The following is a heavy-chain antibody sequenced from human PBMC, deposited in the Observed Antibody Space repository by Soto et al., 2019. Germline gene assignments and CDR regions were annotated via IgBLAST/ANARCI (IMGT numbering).Heavy chain of an antibody. J-gene: IGHJ6*02. CDR3: ASKGELLLSYFDYYGMDV. V-gene: IGHV4-39*01. CDR2: IYYGGSS. D-gene: IGHD1-26*01. CDR1: GVSISSSSYY. Sequence: SETLSLTCAVSGVSISSSSYYWGWIRQPPGKGLEWIGTIYYGGSSYSNPSLKSRVTISLDTSKNQFSLTLSSVTAADTAVYYCASKGELLLSYFDYYGMDVWGQGTTVTVSS.